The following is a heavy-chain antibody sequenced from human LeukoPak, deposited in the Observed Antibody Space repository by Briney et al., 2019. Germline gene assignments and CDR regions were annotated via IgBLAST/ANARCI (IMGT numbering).Heavy chain of an antibody. V-gene: IGHV3-30*18. CDR1: GFTFSSYG. CDR3: AKEVSYYYGMDV. J-gene: IGHJ6*02. D-gene: IGHD2-8*01. CDR2: ISYDGSNK. Sequence: GGALRLSCAASGFTFSSYGMHWVRQAPGKGLDGVAVISYDGSNKYYADSVKGRFTISRDNSKNTLYLQMNSLRAEDTAVYYCAKEVSYYYGMDVWGQGTTVTVSS.